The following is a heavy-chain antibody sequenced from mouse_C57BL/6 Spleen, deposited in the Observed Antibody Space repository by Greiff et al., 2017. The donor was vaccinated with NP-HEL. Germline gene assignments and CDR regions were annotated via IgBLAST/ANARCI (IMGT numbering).Heavy chain of an antibody. CDR2: ISSGGGYT. Sequence: EVQLQESGGDLVKPGGSLKLSCAASGFTFSSYGMSWVRQTPDKRLEWVAPISSGGGYTCYPDSVKGRVTISRDNDKNTLYLQMSRLKSDDTAMYYFARQRDYYGSPWYFDVWGTGTTVTVSS. CDR1: GFTFSSYG. CDR3: ARQRDYYGSPWYFDV. V-gene: IGHV5-6*01. J-gene: IGHJ1*03. D-gene: IGHD1-1*01.